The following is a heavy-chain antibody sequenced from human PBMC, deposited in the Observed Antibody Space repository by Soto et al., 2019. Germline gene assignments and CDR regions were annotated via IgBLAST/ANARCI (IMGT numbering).Heavy chain of an antibody. CDR2: INPNGGST. Sequence: ASVKVSCKAPEDTFTSYYINWVRQAPGQGLEWMGIINPNGGSTCYAQKFQGRVTFTRDTPASTVYLELRSLRSDDTAFYYCARSSGGVFGIIIEGSNWIDSWGQGPLVNVS. CDR3: ARSSGGVFGIIIEGSNWIDS. CDR1: EDTFTSYY. V-gene: IGHV1-46*01. D-gene: IGHD1-26*01. J-gene: IGHJ5*01.